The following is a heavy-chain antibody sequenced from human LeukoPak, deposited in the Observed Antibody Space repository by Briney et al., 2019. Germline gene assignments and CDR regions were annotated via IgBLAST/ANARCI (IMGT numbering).Heavy chain of an antibody. CDR3: AKDFKSGYLFDY. CDR2: ISGSGGST. CDR1: GFTFSSYA. Sequence: GGSLRLSCAASGFTFSSYAMSWVRQAPGKGLEWVSAISGSGGSTYYADSVKGRFIISRDNSKNTLYLQMNSPRAEDTAVYYCAKDFKSGYLFDYWGQGTLVTVSS. J-gene: IGHJ4*02. D-gene: IGHD5-12*01. V-gene: IGHV3-23*01.